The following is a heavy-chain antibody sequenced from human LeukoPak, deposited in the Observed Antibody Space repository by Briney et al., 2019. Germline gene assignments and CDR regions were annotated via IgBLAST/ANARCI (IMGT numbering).Heavy chain of an antibody. Sequence: GGSLRLSCAASGFTFNSYWMSWVRQAPGKGLEWVASIKQDGSEKYYVDSVKGRFTISRDNAKNSLYLQMNSLRAEDTGVYYCARDRIVGGPKSIFDYWGQGTLVIVSS. D-gene: IGHD1-26*01. J-gene: IGHJ4*02. CDR2: IKQDGSEK. CDR1: GFTFNSYW. CDR3: ARDRIVGGPKSIFDY. V-gene: IGHV3-7*01.